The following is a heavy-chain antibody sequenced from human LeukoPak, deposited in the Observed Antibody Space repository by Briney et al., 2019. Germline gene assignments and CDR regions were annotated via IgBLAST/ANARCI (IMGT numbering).Heavy chain of an antibody. J-gene: IGHJ4*02. D-gene: IGHD4-11*01. V-gene: IGHV4-59*07. CDR3: AGYDHTNYLAR. Sequence: SDTLSLTCTVSGVSISSNYWSWLRQPPGKGLEWIGYISYSGSNNYNPSLKSRVTISMDTSKNQLSLSLRSVTAADTAVYYCAGYDHTNYLARWGQGTLVTVSS. CDR2: ISYSGSN. CDR1: GVSISSNY.